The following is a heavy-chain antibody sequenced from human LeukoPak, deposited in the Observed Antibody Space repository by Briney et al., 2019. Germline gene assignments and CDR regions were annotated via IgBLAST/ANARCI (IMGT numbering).Heavy chain of an antibody. J-gene: IGHJ4*02. D-gene: IGHD4-11*01. CDR2: VSNNGIDK. Sequence: PGGSLRLSCAASGFTFSSDGIHWVRQAPGKGLEWVAFVSNNGIDKHYGDSVQGQFSISRDNSKNTLYLEMKSLRAEDTAMYYCAKGVTRDSYYLDYWGQGTLVTVSS. CDR3: AKGVTRDSYYLDY. CDR1: GFTFSSDG. V-gene: IGHV3-30*02.